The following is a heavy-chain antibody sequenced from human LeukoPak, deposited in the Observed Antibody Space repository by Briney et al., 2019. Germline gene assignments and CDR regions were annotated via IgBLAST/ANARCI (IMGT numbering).Heavy chain of an antibody. CDR2: INHSGST. Sequence: SETLSLTCAVYGGSFSGYYWSWIRQPPGKGPEWIGEINHSGSTNYNPSLKSRVTTSVDTSKNQFPLKLSSVTAADTAVYYCARGGGYYAPLGYWGQGTLVTVSS. J-gene: IGHJ4*02. CDR3: ARGGGYYAPLGY. V-gene: IGHV4-34*01. D-gene: IGHD3-10*01. CDR1: GGSFSGYY.